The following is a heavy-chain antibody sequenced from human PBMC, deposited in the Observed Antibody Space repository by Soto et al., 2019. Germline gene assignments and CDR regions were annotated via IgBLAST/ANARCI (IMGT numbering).Heavy chain of an antibody. V-gene: IGHV1-69*01. CDR2: IIPISGTA. D-gene: IGHD2-2*01. J-gene: IGHJ6*02. Sequence: QVQLMQSGAEVKKPGSSVKVSCKASGGTFSSYAISWVRQAPGQGLEWMGGIIPISGTANYAQKFQGRVTITADESTSTAYKELSSLRSEDTAVYYCARSQGSSTSLEIYYYYYYGMDVWGQGTTVTVSS. CDR1: GGTFSSYA. CDR3: ARSQGSSTSLEIYYYYYYGMDV.